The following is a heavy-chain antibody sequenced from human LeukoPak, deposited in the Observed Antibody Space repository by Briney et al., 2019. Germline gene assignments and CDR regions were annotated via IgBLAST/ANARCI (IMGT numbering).Heavy chain of an antibody. CDR1: GASITSYY. CDR2: INHSGST. CDR3: ARPSYEASGLDAFDF. Sequence: SETLSLTCAVSGASITSYYWTWIRQPPGKGLEWIGEINHSGSTNYNPSLKSRVTISADTSKNQFSLNVTSVTAADTAVYYCARPSYEASGLDAFDFWGPGTRVIVSS. D-gene: IGHD3-16*01. J-gene: IGHJ3*01. V-gene: IGHV4-34*01.